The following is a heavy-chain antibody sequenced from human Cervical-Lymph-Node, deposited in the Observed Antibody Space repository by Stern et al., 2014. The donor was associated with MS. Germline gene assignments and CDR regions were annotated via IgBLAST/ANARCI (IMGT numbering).Heavy chain of an antibody. Sequence: QVQLMQSGAEVKKPGTSVKVSCRVSGHTLTEISIHWVRQTPGKGLEWMGGLDPADGETIYAQNFQGRVTMTEDTSTDTAYMELSSLRSDDTAVYYCTTTEFDPWGQGTLVTVSS. V-gene: IGHV1-24*01. CDR2: LDPADGET. J-gene: IGHJ5*02. CDR1: GHTLTEIS. CDR3: TTTEFDP.